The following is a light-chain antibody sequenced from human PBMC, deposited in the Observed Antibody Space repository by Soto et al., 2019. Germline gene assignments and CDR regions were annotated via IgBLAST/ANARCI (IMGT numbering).Light chain of an antibody. Sequence: DIQMTQSPSSLSASVGDRVTITCQASQDISNYLNWYQQKPGKAPKLLIYDASNLETGVPSRFSGSGSGTDFTIPISSLQPEDIETYYCHQYDNLPLFGHGTRLEMK. CDR3: HQYDNLPL. J-gene: IGKJ5*01. V-gene: IGKV1-33*01. CDR1: QDISNY. CDR2: DAS.